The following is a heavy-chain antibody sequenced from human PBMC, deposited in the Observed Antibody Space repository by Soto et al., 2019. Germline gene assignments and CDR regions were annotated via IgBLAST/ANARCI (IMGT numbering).Heavy chain of an antibody. CDR2: IYYSGST. J-gene: IGHJ4*02. CDR3: ARHVTGQRWLGDQSCDY. Sequence: PSETLSLTCTVSGGSISSGGYYWSWIRQPPGKGLEWIGSIYYSGSTYYNPSLKSRVTISVDTSKNQFSLKLSSVTAADTAVYYCARHVTGQRWLGDQSCDYWGQGTLVTVSS. V-gene: IGHV4-39*01. CDR1: GGSISSGGYY. D-gene: IGHD6-19*01.